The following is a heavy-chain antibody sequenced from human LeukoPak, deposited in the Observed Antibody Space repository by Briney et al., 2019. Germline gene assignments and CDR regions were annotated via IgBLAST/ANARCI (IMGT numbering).Heavy chain of an antibody. D-gene: IGHD3-10*01. V-gene: IGHV4-34*01. J-gene: IGHJ4*02. CDR1: GGSFSGYS. CDR2: INHSGGT. CDR3: ARGLPSDY. Sequence: SETLSLTCAVYGGSFSGYSWNWIRQPPVKGLEWIGEINHSGGTNYNPSLKSRVTISVDTSKKQFSLKLSSVSAADTAVYYCARGLPSDYWGQGTLVTVSS.